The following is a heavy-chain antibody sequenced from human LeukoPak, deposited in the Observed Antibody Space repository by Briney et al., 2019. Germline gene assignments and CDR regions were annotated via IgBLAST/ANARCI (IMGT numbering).Heavy chain of an antibody. J-gene: IGHJ5*02. V-gene: IGHV4-39*01. CDR3: ARHDEDGSGNNWFDP. Sequence: SSETLSLTCTVSGGSISGSSYFWGWIRQPPGKGLEGSGSIYYSGSTYYNPSLKSRVTISVDTSKNQFSLRLSSVTAADTAVYFCARHDEDGSGNNWFDPWGQGTLVTVSS. CDR2: IYYSGST. CDR1: GGSISGSSYF.